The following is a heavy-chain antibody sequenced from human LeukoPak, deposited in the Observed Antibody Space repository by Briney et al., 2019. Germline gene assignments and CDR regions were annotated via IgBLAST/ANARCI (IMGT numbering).Heavy chain of an antibody. CDR3: ARDDQSTYAFGI. CDR1: GYTFTSYG. J-gene: IGHJ3*02. V-gene: IGHV1-18*01. Sequence: AASVKVSCKASGYTFTSYGISWVRQAPGQGLEWMGWISAYNGNTNYAQKFQGRVTMTRDMSTSTVYMELSSLRSDDTAVYYCARDDQSTYAFGIWGQGTMVTVSS. CDR2: ISAYNGNT.